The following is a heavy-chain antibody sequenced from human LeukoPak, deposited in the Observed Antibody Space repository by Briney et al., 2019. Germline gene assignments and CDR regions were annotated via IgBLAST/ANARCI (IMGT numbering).Heavy chain of an antibody. CDR3: ARDKYIRAGHYYNWFDP. CDR2: ISAYNGNT. Sequence: ASVKVSCKASGYTFTSYGISWVRQAPGQGLEWMGWISAYNGNTNYAQKLQGRVTMTTDTSTSTAYMELRSLRSDDTAVYYCARDKYIRAGHYYNWFDPWGQGTLVAVSS. V-gene: IGHV1-18*01. J-gene: IGHJ5*02. CDR1: GYTFTSYG. D-gene: IGHD3-3*02.